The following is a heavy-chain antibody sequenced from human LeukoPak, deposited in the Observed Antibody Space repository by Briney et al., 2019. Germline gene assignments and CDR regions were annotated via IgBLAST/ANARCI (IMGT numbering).Heavy chain of an antibody. D-gene: IGHD6-13*01. J-gene: IGHJ4*02. Sequence: SETLSLTCTVSSGSISSGGYYWSWIRQPPGKGLEWIGYIYHSGSTYYNPSLKSRVTISVDRSKNQFSLKLSSVTAADTAVYYCARDWAAAVFDYWGQGTLVTVSS. V-gene: IGHV4-30-2*01. CDR2: IYHSGST. CDR3: ARDWAAAVFDY. CDR1: SGSISSGGYY.